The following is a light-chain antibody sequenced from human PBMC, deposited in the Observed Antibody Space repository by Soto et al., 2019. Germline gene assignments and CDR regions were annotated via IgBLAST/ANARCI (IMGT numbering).Light chain of an antibody. J-gene: IGKJ4*01. Sequence: AIQMTQSPSSLSASVGDRVTITCRASQGIRNDLGWYQQKPGKAPKLLIYAASSLQSGVPSRFSGSGSGTDFTLTISSLQPEDFASYSCLQDYNYALTFGGGTKVEI. CDR1: QGIRND. CDR3: LQDYNYALT. V-gene: IGKV1-6*01. CDR2: AAS.